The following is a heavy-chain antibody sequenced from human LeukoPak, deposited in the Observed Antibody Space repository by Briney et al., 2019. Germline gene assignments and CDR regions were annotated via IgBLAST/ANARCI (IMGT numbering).Heavy chain of an antibody. CDR2: INPSGGST. CDR3: ARDRGSREYQLPGWGWFDP. D-gene: IGHD2-2*01. Sequence: ASVTVSCKASGYTFTSYYMHWVRQAPGQGLEWMGIINPSGGSTSYAQKFQGRVTMTRDTSTSTVYMELSSLRSEDTAVYYCARDRGSREYQLPGWGWFDPWAREPWSPSPQ. J-gene: IGHJ5*02. V-gene: IGHV1-46*01. CDR1: GYTFTSYY.